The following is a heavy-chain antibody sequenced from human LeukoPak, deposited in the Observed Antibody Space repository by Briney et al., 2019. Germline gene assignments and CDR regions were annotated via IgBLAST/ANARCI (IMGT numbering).Heavy chain of an antibody. D-gene: IGHD6-13*01. Sequence: GGSLRLSCAASGFTFDDYAMHWVRQAAGKGLEWVSGISWNSGNIGYADSVKGRFTASRDNSKNTLYLQMNSLRAEDTAVYYCAREMAATGTNTFDFWGQGTMVTVSS. J-gene: IGHJ3*01. CDR1: GFTFDDYA. CDR3: AREMAATGTNTFDF. CDR2: ISWNSGNI. V-gene: IGHV3-9*01.